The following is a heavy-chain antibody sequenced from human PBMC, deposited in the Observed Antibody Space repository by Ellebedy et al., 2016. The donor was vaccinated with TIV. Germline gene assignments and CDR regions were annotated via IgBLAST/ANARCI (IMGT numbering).Heavy chain of an antibody. CDR3: ARGNSGYDTVYLDY. Sequence: GESLKISCAASGFTFDNYWIHWVRQAPGRGLEWVSRTSPDGSTTDYADPVKGRFTISRDNSKNTLYLQMNSLRAEDTAVYYCARGNSGYDTVYLDYWGQGTLVTVSS. V-gene: IGHV3-74*01. CDR2: TSPDGSTT. D-gene: IGHD5-12*01. CDR1: GFTFDNYW. J-gene: IGHJ4*02.